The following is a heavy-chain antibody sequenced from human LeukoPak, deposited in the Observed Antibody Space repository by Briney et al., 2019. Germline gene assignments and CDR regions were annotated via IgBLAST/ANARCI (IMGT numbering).Heavy chain of an antibody. D-gene: IGHD6-19*01. J-gene: IGHJ4*02. V-gene: IGHV3-21*01. CDR2: ISSSSSYI. CDR3: ASDVSGWYEFDY. Sequence: GGSQRLSCAASGFTFSSHRMSWVRQAPGKGLEWVSSISSSSSYIYYADSVKGRFTISRDNAKSSLYLQMDSLRAEDTAVYYCASDVSGWYEFDYWGQGTLVTVSS. CDR1: GFTFSSHR.